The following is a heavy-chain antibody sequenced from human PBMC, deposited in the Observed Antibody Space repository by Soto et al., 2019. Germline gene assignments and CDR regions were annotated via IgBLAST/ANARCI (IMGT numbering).Heavy chain of an antibody. Sequence: EVQLVESGGGLVKPGGSLRLSCAASGFMFTSAFMSWVRQTPGKGLEWVARIKSKSAGGTIDYAAPVKGRFSISRDHYENTVSLQMNSLKADDTALYYCTTGDYWGQGILVTVSS. CDR1: GFMFTSAF. CDR2: IKSKSAGGTI. CDR3: TTGDY. J-gene: IGHJ4*02. V-gene: IGHV3-15*01.